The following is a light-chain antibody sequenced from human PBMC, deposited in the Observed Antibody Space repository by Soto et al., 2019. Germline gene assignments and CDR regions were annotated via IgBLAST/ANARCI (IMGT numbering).Light chain of an antibody. V-gene: IGKV3-15*01. J-gene: IGKJ1*01. CDR2: GAS. Sequence: EVVMTQSPVTLSLSPGESATLSCRATQSIKNNLAWYQQKPGQAPRLLIYGASTRATGVSAMFSGSGSGTEFTLTISSLQSEDFAVYYCHQYDDWPPWTFGQGTKVEIQ. CDR1: QSIKNN. CDR3: HQYDDWPPWT.